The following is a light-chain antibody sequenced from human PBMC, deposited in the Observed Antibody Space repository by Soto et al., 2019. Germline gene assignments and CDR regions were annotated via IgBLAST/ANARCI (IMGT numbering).Light chain of an antibody. CDR3: QQFNSYPRT. J-gene: IGKJ3*01. Sequence: AIQLTQSPSSLSASVGDRVTITCRASQGISSALAWYQQKPGQAPKLLIYDASSLESGGPSRFSGSGSGTDFTLTISSLQPEDFATYYCQQFNSYPRTFGPGTKVDI. CDR1: QGISSA. CDR2: DAS. V-gene: IGKV1-13*02.